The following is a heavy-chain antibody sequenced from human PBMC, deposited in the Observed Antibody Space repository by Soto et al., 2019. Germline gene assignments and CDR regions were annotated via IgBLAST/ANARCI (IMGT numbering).Heavy chain of an antibody. CDR2: ISYDGSNK. Sequence: PWGSPNLSCAASGFTFSSYGMHWFRQAPGNGVEWVAVISYDGSNKYYADSVKGRFTISRDNSKNTLYLQMNSLRAEDTAVYYCAKQIKLTPPDLFGVGDYWGQGTLVTVSS. CDR3: AKQIKLTPPDLFGVGDY. CDR1: GFTFSSYG. J-gene: IGHJ4*02. V-gene: IGHV3-30*18. D-gene: IGHD3-3*01.